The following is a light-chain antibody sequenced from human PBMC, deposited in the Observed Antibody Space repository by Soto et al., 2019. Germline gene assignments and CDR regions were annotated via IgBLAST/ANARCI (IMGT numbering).Light chain of an antibody. Sequence: DKVMTQSPATLSVSPGERVTLSCRASQRISNNLAWYQQKPGQSPSLLIYDASTRATSIPHRISSSGSGTEFTLTIISLQSEDFAVYYCQQYNKRHPWTFGQGTKVEIK. CDR3: QQYNKRHPWT. J-gene: IGKJ1*01. CDR2: DAS. CDR1: QRISNN. V-gene: IGKV3-15*01.